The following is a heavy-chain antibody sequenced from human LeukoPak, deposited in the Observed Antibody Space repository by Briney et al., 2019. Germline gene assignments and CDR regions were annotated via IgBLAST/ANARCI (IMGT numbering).Heavy chain of an antibody. CDR3: AKDTRSRACAFDI. V-gene: IGHV3-9*01. D-gene: IGHD3-16*02. CDR2: ISWNSGSI. CDR1: GFTFDDYA. J-gene: IGHJ3*02. Sequence: PGGSLRLSCAASGFTFDDYAMHWVRQAPGKGLEWVSGISWNSGSIGYADSVKGRFTISRDNAKNSLYLQMNSLRAEDTALYYCAKDTRSRACAFDIWGQGTMVTVSS.